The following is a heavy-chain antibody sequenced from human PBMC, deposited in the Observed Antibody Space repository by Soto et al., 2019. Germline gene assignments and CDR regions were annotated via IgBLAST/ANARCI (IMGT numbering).Heavy chain of an antibody. CDR1: GGTFSSYA. CDR3: ARDVSSWYQGWFDP. J-gene: IGHJ5*02. Sequence: ASVKVSCKASGGTFSSYAISWVRQAPGQGLEWMGGIIPIFGTANYAQKFQGRVTITADESTSTAYMELSSLRSEDTAVYYCARDVSSWYQGWFDPWGQGTLVTVSS. CDR2: IIPIFGTA. V-gene: IGHV1-69*13. D-gene: IGHD6-13*01.